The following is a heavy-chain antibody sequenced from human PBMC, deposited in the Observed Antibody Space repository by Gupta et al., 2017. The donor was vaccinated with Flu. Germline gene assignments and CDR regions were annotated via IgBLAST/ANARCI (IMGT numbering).Heavy chain of an antibody. V-gene: IGHV3-73*01. Sequence: EVQLVESGGGLVQPGGSLKLSCAASGFTFSGSAMHWVRQASGKGLEWVGRIRSKANSYATAYAASVKGRFTISRDDSKNTAYLQMNSLKTEDTAVYYCTSLRAETDTASNCWGQGTLVTVSS. CDR1: GFTFSGSA. CDR3: TSLRAETDTASNC. CDR2: IRSKANSYAT. D-gene: IGHD5-18*01. J-gene: IGHJ4*02.